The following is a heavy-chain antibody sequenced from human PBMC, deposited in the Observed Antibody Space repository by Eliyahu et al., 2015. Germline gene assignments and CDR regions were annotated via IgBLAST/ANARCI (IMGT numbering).Heavy chain of an antibody. Sequence: QVQLQQWGAGLLKPSETLSLTCAVYGGSXSGYYWXXXRQSPGKGLXWXGEITHSGGTHSNPSLKSRVTISVDTSKNQFSLKLSSVTATDTAVYYCARGRRSLQIFGNPLYAFDIWGQGTMVTVSS. CDR1: GGSXSGYY. CDR3: ARGRRSLQIFGNPLYAFDI. CDR2: ITHSGGT. D-gene: IGHD3-3*01. V-gene: IGHV4-34*02. J-gene: IGHJ3*02.